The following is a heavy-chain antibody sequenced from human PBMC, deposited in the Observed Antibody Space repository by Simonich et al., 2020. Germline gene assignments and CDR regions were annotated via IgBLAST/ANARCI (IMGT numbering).Heavy chain of an antibody. D-gene: IGHD1-26*01. CDR2: MNPNSGNK. Sequence: QVQLVQSGAEVKKPGASVKVSCKASGYTFTSYDINWVRQATGQGLGWMGRMNPNSGNKGYAQKFQGRVTITRNTSISTAYMELSSLRSEDTAVYYCARTYSGSYYYFDYWGQGTLVTVSS. CDR1: GYTFTSYD. CDR3: ARTYSGSYYYFDY. J-gene: IGHJ4*02. V-gene: IGHV1-8*03.